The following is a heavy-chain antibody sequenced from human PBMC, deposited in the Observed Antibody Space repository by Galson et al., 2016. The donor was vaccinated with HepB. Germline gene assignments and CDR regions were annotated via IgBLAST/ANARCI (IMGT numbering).Heavy chain of an antibody. CDR2: ISYDGSNK. Sequence: SLRLSCAAFRFNFHSYAMHWVRQAPGKGLEWLATISYDGSNKFYTDSVKGRFSISRDNSKNTVYLQMNSLRPDDTAVYYCARDWGRLAAYYFDYWGQGALVTVSS. V-gene: IGHV3-30-3*01. CDR1: RFNFHSYA. CDR3: ARDWGRLAAYYFDY. J-gene: IGHJ4*02. D-gene: IGHD3-16*01.